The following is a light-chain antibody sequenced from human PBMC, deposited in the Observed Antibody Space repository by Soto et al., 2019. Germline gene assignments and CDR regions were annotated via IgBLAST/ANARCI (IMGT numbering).Light chain of an antibody. J-gene: IGKJ1*01. CDR2: GAS. CDR3: QQYNNWPRT. Sequence: EVVMTQSPDTLSVSPGERATLSCRASQSVSSNLAWYQQKLGQAPRLLIYGASTRATGISAKFSGSGSGTAFTLTISSLQSEDFAIYYCQQYNNWPRTFGQGTRVEIK. CDR1: QSVSSN. V-gene: IGKV3-15*01.